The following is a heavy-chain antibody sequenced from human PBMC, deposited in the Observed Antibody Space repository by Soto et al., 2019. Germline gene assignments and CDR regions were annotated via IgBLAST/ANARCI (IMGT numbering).Heavy chain of an antibody. J-gene: IGHJ4*02. CDR2: IYYSGST. D-gene: IGHD4-17*01. CDR1: GGSVSSGSYY. V-gene: IGHV4-61*01. CDR3: ARDLGPTAGPDY. Sequence: PSETLSLTCTVSGGSVSSGSYYWSWIRQPPGKGLEWIGYIYYSGSTNYNPSLKSRVTISVDTSKNQFSLKLSSVTAADTAVYYCARDLGPTAGPDYWGQGTLVTVSS.